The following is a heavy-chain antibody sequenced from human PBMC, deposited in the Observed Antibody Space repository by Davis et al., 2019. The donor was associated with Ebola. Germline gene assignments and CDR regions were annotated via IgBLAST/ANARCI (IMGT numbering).Heavy chain of an antibody. CDR3: AREGVPEYPLNWFDP. CDR1: GFTFSSYG. D-gene: IGHD2-2*02. CDR2: IWYDGSNK. Sequence: GESLKISCAASGFTFSSYGMHWVRQAPGKGLEWVAVIWYDGSNKYYADSVKGLFTISRDNSKNTLYLQINSLRAEDTAVYYCAREGVPEYPLNWFDPLGQGTLVTVSS. V-gene: IGHV3-33*01. J-gene: IGHJ5*02.